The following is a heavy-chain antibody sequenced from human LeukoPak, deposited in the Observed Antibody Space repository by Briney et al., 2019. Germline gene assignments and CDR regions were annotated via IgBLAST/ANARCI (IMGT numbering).Heavy chain of an antibody. CDR1: GVTFSSYA. J-gene: IGHJ6*03. CDR3: AKKGSDGYKISPTAKNYYYYYMDV. CDR2: ISGSGGST. D-gene: IGHD5-24*01. Sequence: PGGSLRLSCAASGVTFSSYAMSWVRQAPGKGLEWVSAISGSGGSTYYADSVKGRFTISRDNSKNTLYLQMNSLRAEDTAVYYCAKKGSDGYKISPTAKNYYYYYMDVWGKGTTVTVSS. V-gene: IGHV3-23*01.